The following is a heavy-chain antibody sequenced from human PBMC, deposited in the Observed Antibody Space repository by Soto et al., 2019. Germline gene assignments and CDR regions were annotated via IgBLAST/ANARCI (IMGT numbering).Heavy chain of an antibody. CDR1: GFVFSDYA. V-gene: IGHV3-23*01. J-gene: IGHJ4*02. D-gene: IGHD2-2*01. CDR3: ASVPIWCGSSSCYTEGFDS. Sequence: EVQLLDSGGGCVQPGGSLRLSCVASGFVFSDYAMSWVRQAPGKGLEWVSAISAGGSDTYYSDSVKGRFTVSRVNSKNTLYLQMNTLRAEDTAIYYCASVPIWCGSSSCYTEGFDSWGQGTLVTVSS. CDR2: ISAGGSDT.